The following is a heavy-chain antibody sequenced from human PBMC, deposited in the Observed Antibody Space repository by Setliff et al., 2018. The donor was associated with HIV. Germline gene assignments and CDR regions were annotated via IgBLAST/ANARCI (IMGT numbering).Heavy chain of an antibody. CDR3: AKDGSGWSQH. D-gene: IGHD6-19*01. J-gene: IGHJ1*01. CDR2: IKQDGSEK. CDR1: GFTFRGYW. V-gene: IGHV3-7*01. Sequence: GESLKISCAASGFTFRGYWMSWVRQAPGKGLEWVANIKQDGSEKYYIDSVKGRFTVSRDNAKSSLYLQMSGLKIEDMAVYYCAKDGSGWSQHWGQGTRVTVSS.